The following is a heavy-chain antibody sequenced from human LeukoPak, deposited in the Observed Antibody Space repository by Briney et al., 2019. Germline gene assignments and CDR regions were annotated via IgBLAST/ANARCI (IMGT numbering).Heavy chain of an antibody. J-gene: IGHJ3*02. D-gene: IGHD3-22*01. V-gene: IGHV4-59*04. CDR2: IYYSGST. CDR1: GGSFSGYY. CDR3: ATIDQYYYDSSGYSDAFDI. Sequence: SETLSLTCAVYGGSFSGYYWSWIRQPPGKGLEWIGYIYYSGSTYYNPSLKSRVTISVDTSKNQFSLKLSSVTAADTAVYYCATIDQYYYDSSGYSDAFDIWGQGTMVTVSS.